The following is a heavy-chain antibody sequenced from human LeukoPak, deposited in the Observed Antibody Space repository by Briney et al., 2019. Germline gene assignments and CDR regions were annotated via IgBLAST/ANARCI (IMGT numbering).Heavy chain of an antibody. CDR1: GYTFTSYG. CDR2: ISAYNGNT. CDR3: AFTRGYYYYYGMDV. J-gene: IGHJ6*02. V-gene: IGHV1-18*01. Sequence: ASVKLSCKASGYTFTSYGISWVRQAPGQGLEWMGWISAYNGNTNYAQKLQGRVTMTTDTSTSTAYMELRSLRSDDTAVYYCAFTRGYYYYYGMDVWGQGTTVTVSS.